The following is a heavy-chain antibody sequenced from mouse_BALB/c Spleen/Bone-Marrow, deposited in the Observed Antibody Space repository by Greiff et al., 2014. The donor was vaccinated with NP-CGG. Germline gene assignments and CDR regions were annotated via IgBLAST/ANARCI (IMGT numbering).Heavy chain of an antibody. CDR3: ARSYGNWYFDV. D-gene: IGHD2-10*02. Sequence: ELQLQQSGPELVKPGASVKISCKASGYTFTDYNMHWVKQSHGKSPEWIGYIYPYNGGTGYNQKFKSKATLTVDNSSSTAYMELRSLTSEDSAVYYCARSYGNWYFDVWGAGTTVTVSS. CDR2: IYPYNGGT. V-gene: IGHV1S29*02. J-gene: IGHJ1*01. CDR1: GYTFTDYN.